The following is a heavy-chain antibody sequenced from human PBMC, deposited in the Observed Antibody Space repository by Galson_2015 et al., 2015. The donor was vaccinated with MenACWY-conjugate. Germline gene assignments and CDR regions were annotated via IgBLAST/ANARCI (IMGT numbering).Heavy chain of an antibody. CDR3: ARGAQGYFDY. Sequence: QSGAEVKKPGESPKISCTGSGYTFTNNWIGWVRQMPGKGLEWMGIMNPVDSETRYSPSFQGQVAISADKSISTTFLEWSSLKASDTAVYYCARGAQGYFDYWGQGALVTVSS. CDR1: GYTFTNNW. J-gene: IGHJ4*02. D-gene: IGHD3-16*01. CDR2: MNPVDSET. V-gene: IGHV5-51*01.